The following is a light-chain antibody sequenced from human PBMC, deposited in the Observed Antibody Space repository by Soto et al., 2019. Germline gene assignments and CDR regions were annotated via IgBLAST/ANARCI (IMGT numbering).Light chain of an antibody. Sequence: QSALTQPRSVSGSPGQSVTISCTGTSSDVGGYNYVSWYQQYSGKAPKVMIYDVSKRPSGVPDRFSGSKSGNTASLTISGPPVYAEADYFCCSNAAAKTFVFGTGPRSPS. V-gene: IGLV2-11*01. J-gene: IGLJ1*01. CDR1: SSDVGGYNY. CDR3: CSNAAAKTFV. CDR2: DVS.